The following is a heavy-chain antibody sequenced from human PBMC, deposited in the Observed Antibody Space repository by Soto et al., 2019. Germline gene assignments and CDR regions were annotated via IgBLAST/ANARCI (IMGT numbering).Heavy chain of an antibody. V-gene: IGHV1-8*02. CDR3: ASGPSRLIMIAYPGEGLLGLDP. CDR1: GYNFGNYD. J-gene: IGHJ5*02. D-gene: IGHD2-21*01. Sequence: QVQLVQSGAEVKKPGASVKVSCKASGYNFGNYDLNWVRQATGQGLEWMGWMNPKTGDTGKVPKGLGRVILTTDTSVSTADMELSGLRPDDTAVYYCASGPSRLIMIAYPGEGLLGLDPWGQGTLVIVSS. CDR2: MNPKTGDT.